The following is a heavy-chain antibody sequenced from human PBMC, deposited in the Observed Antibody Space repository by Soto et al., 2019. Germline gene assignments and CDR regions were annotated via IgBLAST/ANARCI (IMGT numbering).Heavy chain of an antibody. V-gene: IGHV1-8*01. Sequence: QAHLEQSGAEVKMPGASVKVSCKASGYTFSDFDIHWLRQASGQGPEWMGWMNAKSGDTFFAQRFQGKFNMTWDTSLSTAYREVGSLTSDDTAMYYCARGNPFNYAGFDVWGQGTTVAVSS. D-gene: IGHD3-16*01. J-gene: IGHJ6*02. CDR3: ARGNPFNYAGFDV. CDR1: GYTFSDFD. CDR2: MNAKSGDT.